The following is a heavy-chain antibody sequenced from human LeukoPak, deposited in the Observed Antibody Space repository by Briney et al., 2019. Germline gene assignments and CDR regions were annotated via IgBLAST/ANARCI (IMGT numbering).Heavy chain of an antibody. D-gene: IGHD6-13*01. J-gene: IGHJ4*02. Sequence: KSSETLSLSCAVYGGSFSGYYWGWIRQPPGKGLEWVGSIYYSGSTYYNPSLKSRVTISVDTSKNQFSLKLSSVTAADTAVYYCARHVDSSSWSGFDYWGQGTLVTVSS. CDR1: GGSFSGYY. V-gene: IGHV4-39*01. CDR3: ARHVDSSSWSGFDY. CDR2: IYYSGST.